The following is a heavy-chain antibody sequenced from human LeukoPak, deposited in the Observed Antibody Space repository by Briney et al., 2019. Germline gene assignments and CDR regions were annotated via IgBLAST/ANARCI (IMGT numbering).Heavy chain of an antibody. CDR1: GGTFSSYA. D-gene: IGHD3-3*01. J-gene: IGHJ5*02. CDR3: AREIRFLEWLENWFDP. CDR2: IIPIFGTA. Sequence: LVKVSCKASGGTFSSYAISWVRQAPGQGLEWMGGIIPIFGTANYAQKFQGRVTITADESTSTAYMELSSLRSEDTAVYYCAREIRFLEWLENWFDPWGQGTLVTVSS. V-gene: IGHV1-69*01.